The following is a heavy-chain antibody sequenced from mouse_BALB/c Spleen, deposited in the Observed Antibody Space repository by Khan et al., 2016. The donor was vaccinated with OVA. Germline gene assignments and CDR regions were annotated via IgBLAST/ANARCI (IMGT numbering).Heavy chain of an antibody. CDR2: INPSNGGT. CDR1: GYTFTSYY. Sequence: QVQLKEPGAELVKPGASVKLSCKASGYTFTSYYMYWLKQRPGPGLEWIGEINPSNGGTNFNETFKSKATLTVDKSSSTAYMQLSSLPSEDSAVYYCTRRGTARATLWFAYWCRGTLVTVSA. J-gene: IGHJ3*01. CDR3: TRRGTARATLWFAY. D-gene: IGHD3-2*01. V-gene: IGHV1S81*02.